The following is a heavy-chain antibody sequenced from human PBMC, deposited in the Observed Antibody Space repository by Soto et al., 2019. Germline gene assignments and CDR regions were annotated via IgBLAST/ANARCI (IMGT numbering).Heavy chain of an antibody. CDR1: GGSISSSSYY. Sequence: SETLSLTCTVSGGSISSSSYYWGWIRQPPGKGLEWIGSIYYSGSTYYNPSLKSRVTISVDTSKNQFSLKLSSVTAADTAVYYCARIIRYQLGWSQGTLVTVSS. V-gene: IGHV4-39*01. D-gene: IGHD2-2*01. CDR2: IYYSGST. J-gene: IGHJ4*02. CDR3: ARIIRYQLG.